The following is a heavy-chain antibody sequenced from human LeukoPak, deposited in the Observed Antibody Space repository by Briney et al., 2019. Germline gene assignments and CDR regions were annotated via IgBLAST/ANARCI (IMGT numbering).Heavy chain of an antibody. J-gene: IGHJ4*02. CDR2: ISSSSSYI. Sequence: GGSLRLSCAASGFTFSSYSMNWVRQAPGKGLEWVPSISSSSSYIYYADSVKGRFTISRDNAKNSLYLQMNSLRAEDTALYYCAREQTAGTTAFDYWGQGTLVTVSS. CDR3: AREQTAGTTAFDY. V-gene: IGHV3-21*04. D-gene: IGHD6-13*01. CDR1: GFTFSSYS.